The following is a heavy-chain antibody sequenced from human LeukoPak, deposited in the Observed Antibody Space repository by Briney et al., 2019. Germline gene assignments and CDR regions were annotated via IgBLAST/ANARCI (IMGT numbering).Heavy chain of an antibody. D-gene: IGHD7-27*01. CDR3: AKDQSTGTYYYYYYYMDV. CDR1: GFTFSSYA. J-gene: IGHJ6*03. V-gene: IGHV3-23*01. Sequence: LTGGSLRLSCAASGFTFSSYAMSWVRQAPGKGLEWVSAISGSGGSTYYADSVKGRFTISRDNSKNTLYLQMNSLRAEDTAVYDCAKDQSTGTYYYYYYYMDVWGKGTTVTVSS. CDR2: ISGSGGST.